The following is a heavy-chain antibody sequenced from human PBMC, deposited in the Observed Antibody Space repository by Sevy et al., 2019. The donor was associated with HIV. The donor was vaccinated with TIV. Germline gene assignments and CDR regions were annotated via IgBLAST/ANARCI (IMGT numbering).Heavy chain of an antibody. D-gene: IGHD3-22*01. J-gene: IGHJ4*02. V-gene: IGHV3-30-3*01. CDR1: GFTFSSYA. CDR2: ISYDGSNK. Sequence: GGSLRLSCAASGFTFSSYAMHWVRQAPGKGLEWVEVISYDGSNKYYADSVKGRFTISRDNSKNTLYLQMNGLRAEDTAVYYCARGRRYDSFDYWGQGTLVTVSS. CDR3: ARGRRYDSFDY.